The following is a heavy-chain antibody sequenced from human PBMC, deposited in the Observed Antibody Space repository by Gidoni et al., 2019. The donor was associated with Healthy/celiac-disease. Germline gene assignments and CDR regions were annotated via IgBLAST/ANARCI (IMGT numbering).Heavy chain of an antibody. Sequence: EVQLVESGGVVVQPGGSLRLSCAASGFTFDDYAMQWVRQAPGKGLGWVSLISWDGGSTYYADSVKGRFTISRDNSKNSLYLQMNSLRAEDTALYYCAKDRGSSGLLDYWGQGTLVTVSS. D-gene: IGHD3-22*01. V-gene: IGHV3-43D*03. CDR3: AKDRGSSGLLDY. J-gene: IGHJ4*02. CDR2: ISWDGGST. CDR1: GFTFDDYA.